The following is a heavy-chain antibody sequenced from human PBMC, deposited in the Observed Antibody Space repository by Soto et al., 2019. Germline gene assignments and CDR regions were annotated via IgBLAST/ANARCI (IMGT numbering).Heavy chain of an antibody. D-gene: IGHD3-10*01. J-gene: IGHJ5*02. CDR2: ISGSGGST. V-gene: IGHV3-23*01. CDR3: AKVNQLLWFGELLYPNWFDP. CDR1: GFTFSSYA. Sequence: GGSLRLSCAASGFTFSSYAMSWVRQAPGKGLEWVSAISGSGGSTYYADSVKGRFTISRDNSKNTLYLQMNSLRAEDTAVYYCAKVNQLLWFGELLYPNWFDPWGQGTLVTVSS.